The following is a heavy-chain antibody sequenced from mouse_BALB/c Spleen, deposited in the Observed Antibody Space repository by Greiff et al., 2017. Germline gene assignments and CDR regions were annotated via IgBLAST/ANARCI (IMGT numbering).Heavy chain of an antibody. V-gene: IGHV5-6-5*01. Sequence: EVQLVESGGGLVKPGGSLKLSCAASGFTFSSYAMSWVRQTPEKRLEWVASISSGGSTYYPDSVKGRFTISRDNARNILYLQMSSLRSEDTAMYYCARADGYQCFDYWGQGTTLTVSS. CDR1: GFTFSSYA. CDR2: ISSGGST. CDR3: ARADGYQCFDY. J-gene: IGHJ2*01. D-gene: IGHD2-3*01.